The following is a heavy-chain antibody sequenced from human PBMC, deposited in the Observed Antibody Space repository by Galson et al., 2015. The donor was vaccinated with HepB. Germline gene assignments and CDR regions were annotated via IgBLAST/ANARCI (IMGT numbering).Heavy chain of an antibody. Sequence: SLRLSCAASGFTFSSYDMHWVRQATGKGLEWVSAIGTAGDPYYPGSVKGRFTISRENAKNSLYLQMNSLRAGDTAVYYCARGRLRGYYYGSGSYRSGDRDAFDIWGQGTMVTVSS. D-gene: IGHD3-10*01. CDR1: GFTFSSYD. CDR2: IGTAGDP. CDR3: ARGRLRGYYYGSGSYRSGDRDAFDI. J-gene: IGHJ3*02. V-gene: IGHV3-13*05.